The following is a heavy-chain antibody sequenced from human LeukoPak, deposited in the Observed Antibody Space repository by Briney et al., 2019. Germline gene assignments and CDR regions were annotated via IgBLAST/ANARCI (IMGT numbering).Heavy chain of an antibody. CDR2: ISHDGSNK. CDR3: ATGVVVVVAASLDY. V-gene: IGHV3-30-3*01. Sequence: GGSLRLSCAASGFTFSSYAMHWVRQAPGKGLEWVAVISHDGSNKYYADSVKGRFTISRDNSKNTLYLQMNSLRAEDTAVYYCATGVVVVVAASLDYWGQGTLVTVSS. J-gene: IGHJ4*02. CDR1: GFTFSSYA. D-gene: IGHD2-15*01.